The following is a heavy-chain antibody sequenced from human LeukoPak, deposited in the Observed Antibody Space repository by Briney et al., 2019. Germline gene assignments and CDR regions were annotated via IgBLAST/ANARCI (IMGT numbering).Heavy chain of an antibody. Sequence: GGSLRLYCAASGFTFSNAWMSWVRQAPGKGLEWVGRIKSKTDGGTTEYAAPVKGRFTISRDDSKNTLYLQMNSLKTEDTAVYYRTTAPRWFGENTDYSGQGTLVTVSS. J-gene: IGHJ4*02. CDR2: IKSKTDGGTT. CDR3: TTAPRWFGENTDY. V-gene: IGHV3-15*01. CDR1: GFTFSNAW. D-gene: IGHD3-10*01.